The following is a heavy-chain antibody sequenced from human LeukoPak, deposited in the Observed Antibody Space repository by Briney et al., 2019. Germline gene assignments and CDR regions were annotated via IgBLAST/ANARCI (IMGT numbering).Heavy chain of an antibody. CDR2: INPNSGGT. CDR1: GYTFTGYY. V-gene: IGHV1-2*02. D-gene: IGHD3-22*01. J-gene: IGHJ4*02. Sequence: ASVKVSCKASGYTFTGYYMHWVRQAPGQGLEWMGWINPNSGGTNYAQKFQGRVTMTRDTSISTAYMELSRLRSDDTAVYYCARDSTYYYDGSGYYPLDYWGQGTLVTVSS. CDR3: ARDSTYYYDGSGYYPLDY.